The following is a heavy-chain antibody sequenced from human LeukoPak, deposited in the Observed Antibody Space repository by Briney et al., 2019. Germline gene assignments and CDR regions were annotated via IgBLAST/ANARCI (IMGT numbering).Heavy chain of an antibody. J-gene: IGHJ5*02. CDR1: GYTLTELS. V-gene: IGHV1-24*01. Sequence: RASVKVSCEVSGYTLTELSMHWVRQAPGRGLEWMGGFDPEDGETIYAQKFQGRVTMTEDTSTDTAYMELSSLRSEDTAVYYCATEIVGDSSGYYYVFDPWGQGTLVTVSS. CDR3: ATEIVGDSSGYYYVFDP. CDR2: FDPEDGET. D-gene: IGHD3-22*01.